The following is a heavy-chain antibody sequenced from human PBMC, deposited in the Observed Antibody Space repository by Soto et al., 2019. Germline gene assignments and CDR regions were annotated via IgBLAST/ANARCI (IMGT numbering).Heavy chain of an antibody. V-gene: IGHV4-30-2*01. Sequence: TSETLSLTCAVSGDSISSGGFSWSWIRQPPGKGLEWIGYIYHSGTSFYNPSLKSRVTISVDGSKNQFSLKVNFVTAADTAVYYCARGRLVPAVNFDYWGLGTLVTVSS. CDR2: IYHSGTS. CDR1: GDSISSGGFS. D-gene: IGHD2-2*01. CDR3: ARGRLVPAVNFDY. J-gene: IGHJ4*02.